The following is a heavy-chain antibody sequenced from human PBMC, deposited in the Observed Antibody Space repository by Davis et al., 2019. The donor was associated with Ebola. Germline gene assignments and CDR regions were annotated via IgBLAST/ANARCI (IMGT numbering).Heavy chain of an antibody. J-gene: IGHJ6*04. Sequence: ASVKVSCKASGYTFTGYYMHWVRQAPGQGLEWMGRINPNSGGTNYAQKFQGRVTMTRDTSTSTVYMELSSLRSEDTAVYYCARGITHYAMDVWGKGTTVTVSS. D-gene: IGHD3-10*01. CDR1: GYTFTGYY. CDR2: INPNSGGT. V-gene: IGHV1-2*06. CDR3: ARGITHYAMDV.